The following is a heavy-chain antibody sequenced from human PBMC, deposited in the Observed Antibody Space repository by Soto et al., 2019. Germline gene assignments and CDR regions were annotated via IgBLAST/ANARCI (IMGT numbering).Heavy chain of an antibody. V-gene: IGHV3-21*01. Sequence: EVQLVESGGGLVKPGGSLRLSCAASGFTFSSYSMNWVRQAPGKGLEWVSSISSSSSYIYYADSVKGRFTISRDNAKNSLYLQMNRLRAEDTAVYYCAGFGGAVAGTGWGQGTLVTVSS. CDR1: GFTFSSYS. J-gene: IGHJ4*02. CDR3: AGFGGAVAGTG. CDR2: ISSSSSYI. D-gene: IGHD6-19*01.